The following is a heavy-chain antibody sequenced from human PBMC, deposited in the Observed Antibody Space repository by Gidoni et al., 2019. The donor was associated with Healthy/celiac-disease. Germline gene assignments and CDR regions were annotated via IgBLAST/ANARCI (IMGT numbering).Heavy chain of an antibody. J-gene: IGHJ5*02. V-gene: IGHV3-30-3*01. CDR2: ISYDGSNK. D-gene: IGHD6-13*01. Sequence: QVQLVESGGGVVQPGRSLRLSCAASGFTFSSYAMHWVRQAPGKGLEWVAVISYDGSNKYYADSVKGRFTISRDNSKNTLYLQMNSLRAEDTAVYYCARDLHSSSWISNWFDPWGQGTLVTVSS. CDR1: GFTFSSYA. CDR3: ARDLHSSSWISNWFDP.